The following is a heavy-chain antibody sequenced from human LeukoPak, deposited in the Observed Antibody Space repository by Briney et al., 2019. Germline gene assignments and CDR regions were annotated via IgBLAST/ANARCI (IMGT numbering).Heavy chain of an antibody. CDR3: ARDGGYSYGSFDY. Sequence: GGSLRLSCAASGFSVSSNYMTWVRQAPGKGLEWVAVISYDGSNKYYADSVKGRFTISRDNSKNTLYLQMNSLRAEDTAVYYCARDGGYSYGSFDYWGQGTLVTVSS. J-gene: IGHJ4*02. D-gene: IGHD5-18*01. V-gene: IGHV3-30*03. CDR2: ISYDGSNK. CDR1: GFSVSSNY.